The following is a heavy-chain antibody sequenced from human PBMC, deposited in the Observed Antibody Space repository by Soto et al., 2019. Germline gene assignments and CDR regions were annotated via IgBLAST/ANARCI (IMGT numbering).Heavy chain of an antibody. CDR1: GFTFSNAW. V-gene: IGHV3-15*01. CDR3: TTEAQGIAAALYFFDY. Sequence: GGSLRLSCAASGFTFSNAWMSWVRQAPGKGLEWVGRIKSKTDGGTTDYAAPVKGRFTISRDDSKNTLYLQMNSLKTEDTAVYYCTTEAQGIAAALYFFDYWGQGTLVTVSS. J-gene: IGHJ4*02. D-gene: IGHD6-13*01. CDR2: IKSKTDGGTT.